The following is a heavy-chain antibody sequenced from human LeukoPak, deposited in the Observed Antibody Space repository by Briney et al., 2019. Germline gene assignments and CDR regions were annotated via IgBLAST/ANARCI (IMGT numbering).Heavy chain of an antibody. CDR3: ARDHDEGSSPYYFDY. Sequence: ASVKVSCKASGYTFTSYGISWVRQAPGQGLEWMGWISAYNGNTNYAQKLQGRVTMTTDTSTSTAYMELRSLRSDDTAVYYCARDHDEGSSPYYFDYWAREPWSPSPQ. V-gene: IGHV1-18*01. D-gene: IGHD6-6*01. J-gene: IGHJ4*02. CDR1: GYTFTSYG. CDR2: ISAYNGNT.